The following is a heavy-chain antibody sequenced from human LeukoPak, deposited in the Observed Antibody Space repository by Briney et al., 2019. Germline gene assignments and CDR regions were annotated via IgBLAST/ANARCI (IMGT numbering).Heavy chain of an antibody. CDR2: FDPEDGET. V-gene: IGHV1-24*01. CDR3: ARDGWEPYQFDY. D-gene: IGHD1-26*01. Sequence: ASVKVSCKVSGYTLTELSMHWVRQAPGKGLEWMGGFDPEDGETIYAQKFQGRVTMTEDTSTDTAYMELSSLKSEDTAVYYCARDGWEPYQFDYWGQGTLVTVSS. CDR1: GYTLTELS. J-gene: IGHJ4*02.